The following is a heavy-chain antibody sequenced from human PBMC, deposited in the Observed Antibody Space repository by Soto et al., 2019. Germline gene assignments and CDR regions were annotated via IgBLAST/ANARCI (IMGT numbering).Heavy chain of an antibody. CDR1: GYRFNSYW. J-gene: IGHJ4*02. D-gene: IGHD3-22*01. Sequence: GESLKISCKGSGYRFNSYWISWVRQMPGKGLEWMGRIDPSDSYTNYSPSFQSHVTISADKSISTAYLQWSSLKASDTAMYYCARRTYDSSGYPSGFDYWGQGTLVTVSS. V-gene: IGHV5-10-1*01. CDR2: IDPSDSYT. CDR3: ARRTYDSSGYPSGFDY.